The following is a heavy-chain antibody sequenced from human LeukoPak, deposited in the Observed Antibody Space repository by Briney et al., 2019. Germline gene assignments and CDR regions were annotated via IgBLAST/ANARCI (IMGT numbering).Heavy chain of an antibody. Sequence: PSETLSLTCTVSGDSISSGGFYWGWIRQPAGKGLEWIVRIYNSGSTNYNPSLRSRVTISVDTSKNQFSLKLNSVTAADTAVYYCARDCDDFFDYWGQGTLVTVSS. CDR1: GDSISSGGFY. J-gene: IGHJ4*02. CDR2: IYNSGST. CDR3: ARDCDDFFDY. V-gene: IGHV4-61*02.